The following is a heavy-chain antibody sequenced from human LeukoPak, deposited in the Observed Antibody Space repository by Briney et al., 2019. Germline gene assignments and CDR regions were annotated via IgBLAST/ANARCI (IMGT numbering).Heavy chain of an antibody. Sequence: GSLRLSCAASGFTFSSYAMSWVRQAPGKGLEWVSGISDSGGSTYYADSVKGRFTISRDNSKSTLCLQMNSLRAEDTAVYYCAKQLGYCSDGSCYFPYWGQGTLVTVSS. CDR1: GFTFSSYA. CDR2: ISDSGGST. V-gene: IGHV3-23*01. CDR3: AKQLGYCSDGSCYFPY. D-gene: IGHD2-15*01. J-gene: IGHJ4*02.